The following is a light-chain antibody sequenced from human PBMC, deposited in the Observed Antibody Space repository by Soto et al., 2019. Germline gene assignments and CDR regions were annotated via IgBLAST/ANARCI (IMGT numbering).Light chain of an antibody. J-gene: IGLJ2*01. Sequence: QSVLTQPRSVSGSPGQSVTISCTGTSSDVGGYNYVSWYQQHPGKAPKLMIYDVSKRPSGVPDRFSGSKSGNTASLTISGLQAEDEADYYCCSYVGSSVVFGGGTKLTVL. CDR3: CSYVGSSVV. CDR1: SSDVGGYNY. V-gene: IGLV2-11*01. CDR2: DVS.